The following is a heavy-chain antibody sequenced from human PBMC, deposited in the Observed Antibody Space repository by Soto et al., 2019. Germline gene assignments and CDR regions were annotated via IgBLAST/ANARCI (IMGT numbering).Heavy chain of an antibody. V-gene: IGHV1-69*13. CDR3: ARDHRLAAMVILFDY. D-gene: IGHD5-18*01. J-gene: IGHJ4*02. CDR2: IIPIFGTA. CDR1: GGTFGSYA. Sequence: GAAVKVSCKASGGTFGSYAISWVRQSPGQGLEWMGGIIPIFGTANYAQKFQGRVTITADESTSTAYMELSSLRSEDTAVYYCARDHRLAAMVILFDYWGQGTLVTVSS.